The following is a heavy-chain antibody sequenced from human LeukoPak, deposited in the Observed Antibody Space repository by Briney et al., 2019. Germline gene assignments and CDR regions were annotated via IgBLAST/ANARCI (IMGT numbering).Heavy chain of an antibody. V-gene: IGHV1-18*04. Sequence: ASVKVSCKASGYTFIRYYMHWVRQAPGQGLEWMGWISAYNGNTNYAQRLQGRVTMTTDTSSSTVYMELRSLSSGDTAVYYCARVSDIAMLRPVPRFDYWGQGTLVTVSS. D-gene: IGHD5-18*01. CDR1: GYTFIRYY. CDR2: ISAYNGNT. J-gene: IGHJ4*02. CDR3: ARVSDIAMLRPVPRFDY.